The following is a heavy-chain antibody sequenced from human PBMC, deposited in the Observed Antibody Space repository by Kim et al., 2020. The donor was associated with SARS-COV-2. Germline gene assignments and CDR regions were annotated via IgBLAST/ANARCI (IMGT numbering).Heavy chain of an antibody. CDR3: ARARVPSSSVSYGTEYYFYGLDV. Sequence: GASLRLSCAASGFDFSDHGMHWVRQAPGQGLEWVALISFDGSRKYYAASVTGRFTISRDNSKETVYLQMDSLRPDDTALYSCARARVPSSSVSYGTEYYFYGLDVWGRGTTVTVSS. CDR1: GFDFSDHG. CDR2: ISFDGSRK. J-gene: IGHJ6*02. D-gene: IGHD3-16*01. V-gene: IGHV3-30*03.